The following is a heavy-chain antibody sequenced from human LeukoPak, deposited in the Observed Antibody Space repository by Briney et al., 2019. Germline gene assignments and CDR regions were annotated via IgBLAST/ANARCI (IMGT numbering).Heavy chain of an antibody. Sequence: ASVKVSCKTSGYTFTRYGITWVRQAPGQGLEWMGWISSDNGNINYAQKLQGRVTMTTDTSTSTAYMELRSLRSDDTAVYYCARQDDYYGSGSYPNWFDPWGQGTLVTVSP. J-gene: IGHJ5*02. CDR3: ARQDDYYGSGSYPNWFDP. D-gene: IGHD3-10*01. CDR1: GYTFTRYG. V-gene: IGHV1-18*01. CDR2: ISSDNGNI.